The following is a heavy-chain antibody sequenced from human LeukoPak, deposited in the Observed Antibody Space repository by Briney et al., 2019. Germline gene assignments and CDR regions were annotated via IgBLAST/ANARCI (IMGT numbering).Heavy chain of an antibody. V-gene: IGHV3-21*01. Sequence: TGGSLRLSCAASGFTFSSYSMSWVRQAPGKGLEWVSSVGSSSSYIYYADSVRGRFTISRDNAKNSLYLQMNGLRAEDTAVYYCARGWSPYYFDYWGQGTLATVSS. CDR1: GFTFSSYS. J-gene: IGHJ4*02. D-gene: IGHD2-15*01. CDR3: ARGWSPYYFDY. CDR2: VGSSSSYI.